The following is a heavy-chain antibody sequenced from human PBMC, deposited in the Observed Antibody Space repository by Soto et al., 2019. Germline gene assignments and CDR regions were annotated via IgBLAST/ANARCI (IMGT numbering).Heavy chain of an antibody. CDR1: GFTFSSYS. Sequence: EVQLVESGGGLVQPGGSLRLSCAASGFTFSSYSMNWVRQAPGKGLEWVSYISSSSSTIYYADSVKGRFTISRDNAKNSLYLQMNSLRDEDTAVYYCARDMEAARDQSVFDYWGQGTLVTVSS. D-gene: IGHD6-6*01. V-gene: IGHV3-48*02. J-gene: IGHJ4*02. CDR3: ARDMEAARDQSVFDY. CDR2: ISSSSSTI.